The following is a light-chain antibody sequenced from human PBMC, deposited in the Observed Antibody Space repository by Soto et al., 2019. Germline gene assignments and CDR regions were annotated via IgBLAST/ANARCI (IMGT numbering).Light chain of an antibody. Sequence: QLVLTQSPSASASLGASVKLTCTLSSGHSSYAIAWHQQQPEKGPRYLMKLNSDGSHSKGDGIPDRFSGSSSGAERYLTISSLQSEDEADYYCQTWGPGIVVFGGGTKL. CDR1: SGHSSYA. J-gene: IGLJ2*01. CDR3: QTWGPGIVV. V-gene: IGLV4-69*01. CDR2: LNSDGSH.